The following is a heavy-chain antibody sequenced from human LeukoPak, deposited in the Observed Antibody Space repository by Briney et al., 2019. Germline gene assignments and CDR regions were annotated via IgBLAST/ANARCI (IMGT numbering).Heavy chain of an antibody. CDR2: FYASGST. CDR3: ARLHQSGTTDY. Sequence: SETLSLTCAVSGASISSYYWSWVRQPVGKGLEWIGHFYASGSTNYNPSLKSRVSMSVDTSQKQFSLRLSSVTAADTALYYCARLHQSGTTDYWGQGILVTVSS. V-gene: IGHV4-4*07. D-gene: IGHD1-1*01. CDR1: GASISSYY. J-gene: IGHJ4*02.